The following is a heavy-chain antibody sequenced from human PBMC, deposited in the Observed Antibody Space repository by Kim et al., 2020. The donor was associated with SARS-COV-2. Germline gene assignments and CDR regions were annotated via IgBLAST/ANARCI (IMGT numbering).Heavy chain of an antibody. CDR2: GNT. Sequence: GNTNYAQKLQGRVTMTTDTSTSAAYRKLRSLRSDDTAVYYCARGKNWFDPWGQGTLVTVSS. CDR3: ARGKNWFDP. J-gene: IGHJ5*02. V-gene: IGHV1-18*01.